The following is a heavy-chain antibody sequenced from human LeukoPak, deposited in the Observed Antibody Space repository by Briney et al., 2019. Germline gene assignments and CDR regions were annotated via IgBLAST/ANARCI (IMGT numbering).Heavy chain of an antibody. D-gene: IGHD3-16*01. CDR1: GGSITSYY. CDR2: IYYSEST. Sequence: PSETLSLTCTVSGGSITSYYWSWIRQPPGKGLEWIAYIYYSESTNYNPSLKSRVTISVDTSKNQFSLKLSSVTAADTALYYCTKGGWYLDLWGRGTLVTVSS. J-gene: IGHJ2*01. V-gene: IGHV4-59*01. CDR3: TKGGWYLDL.